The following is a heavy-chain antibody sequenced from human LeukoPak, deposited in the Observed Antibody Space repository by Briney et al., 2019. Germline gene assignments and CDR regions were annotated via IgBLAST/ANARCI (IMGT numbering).Heavy chain of an antibody. J-gene: IGHJ4*02. V-gene: IGHV1-24*01. D-gene: IGHD3-22*01. CDR2: FDNEDGET. CDR3: ATGNYYDTSRYYQVYFDY. CDR1: GYTLTELS. Sequence: ASVKVSCKVSGYTLTELSMHWVRQAPGKGLEWMGGFDNEDGETIYAQKFQGRVTMTEDTSTDTDYMELRSLRSEDTAVYYCATGNYYDTSRYYQVYFDYWGQGTLVTVSS.